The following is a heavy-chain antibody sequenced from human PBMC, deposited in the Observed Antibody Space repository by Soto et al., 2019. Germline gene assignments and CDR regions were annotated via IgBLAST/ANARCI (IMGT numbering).Heavy chain of an antibody. J-gene: IGHJ4*02. V-gene: IGHV3-15*01. CDR3: TTHDYYDSSGPPTHSDY. Sequence: GGSLRLACAASGVTFSNAGMSWVRKAPGKGLEWVGRIKSKTDGGTTDYAAPVKGRFTISRDDSKNTLYLQMNSLKTEDTAVYYCTTHDYYDSSGPPTHSDYWGQGTLVTLSS. CDR1: GVTFSNAG. CDR2: IKSKTDGGTT. D-gene: IGHD3-22*01.